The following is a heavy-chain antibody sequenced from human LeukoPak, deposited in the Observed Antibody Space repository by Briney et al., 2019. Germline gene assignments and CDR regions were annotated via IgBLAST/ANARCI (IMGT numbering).Heavy chain of an antibody. Sequence: PGGSLRLSCVASGFTLSSHNINWVRQAPGKGLEWVSHISSSGSITYYGDSVKGRITISRDNAKNSVSLYMNSLRAEDTAVYYCAKGVFGSRSTSFADNWGQGTLVIVSS. CDR1: GFTLSSHN. CDR3: AKGVFGSRSTSFADN. CDR2: ISSSGSIT. D-gene: IGHD3-10*01. V-gene: IGHV3-48*01. J-gene: IGHJ4*02.